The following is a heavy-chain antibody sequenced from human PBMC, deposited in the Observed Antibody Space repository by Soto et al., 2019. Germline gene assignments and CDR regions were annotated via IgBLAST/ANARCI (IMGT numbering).Heavy chain of an antibody. V-gene: IGHV3-23*01. J-gene: IGHJ4*02. CDR3: AKDWYEDS. D-gene: IGHD6-13*01. CDR2: INTAGTT. CDR1: GFTFTTYA. Sequence: EVQLLESGGGLVQPGGSLRLSCAASGFTFTTYAMTWVRQAPGKGLEWLSAINTAGTTYYADSVKGRFTISRDNAENTLYLQMNGLRVEDTAVYYCAKDWYEDSWGQGTLVTVSS.